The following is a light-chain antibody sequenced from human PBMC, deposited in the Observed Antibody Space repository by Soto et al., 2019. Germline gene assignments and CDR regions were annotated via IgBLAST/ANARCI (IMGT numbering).Light chain of an antibody. V-gene: IGKV1-5*01. Sequence: DIQMTQSPSTLSASVGDRVTITCRASQSISNWLAWYQQKPGKAPELLIYDASNLQTGVPSRFSGSGSGTEFTLTISSLQPDDFAVYHCQQRSDWPLTFGGGTKVEIK. CDR2: DAS. CDR1: QSISNW. CDR3: QQRSDWPLT. J-gene: IGKJ4*01.